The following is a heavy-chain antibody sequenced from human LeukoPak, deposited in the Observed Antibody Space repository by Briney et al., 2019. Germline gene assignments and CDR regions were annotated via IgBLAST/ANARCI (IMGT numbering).Heavy chain of an antibody. D-gene: IGHD6-19*01. CDR1: GYTFTSYY. CDR2: ISAYNGNT. CDR3: ARDLQWLPSYYYYMDV. Sequence: ASVKVSCKASGYTFTSYYIHWVRQAPGQGLEWMGWISAYNGNTNYAQKLQGRVTMTTDTSTSTAYMELRSLRSDDTAVYYCARDLQWLPSYYYYMDVWGKGTTVTVSS. J-gene: IGHJ6*03. V-gene: IGHV1-18*04.